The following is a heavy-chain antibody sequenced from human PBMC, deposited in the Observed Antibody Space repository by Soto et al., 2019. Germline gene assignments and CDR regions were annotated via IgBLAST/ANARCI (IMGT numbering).Heavy chain of an antibody. J-gene: IGHJ5*02. CDR3: AKRFGIAACWFDP. V-gene: IGHV3-30*18. Sequence: GGSLRLSCAASGFTFSSYGMHWVRQAPGKGLEWVAVVSYDGSNKYYADSVKGRFTISRDNSKNTLYLQMNSLRAEDTAVYYCAKRFGIAACWFDPWGQGTMVTVYS. CDR1: GFTFSSYG. D-gene: IGHD6-25*01. CDR2: VSYDGSNK.